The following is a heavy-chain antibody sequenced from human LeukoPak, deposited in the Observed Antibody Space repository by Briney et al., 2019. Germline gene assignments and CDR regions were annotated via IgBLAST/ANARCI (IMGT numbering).Heavy chain of an antibody. V-gene: IGHV4-34*01. J-gene: IGHJ4*02. D-gene: IGHD1-1*01. CDR2: INHSGST. CDR1: GGSFSGYY. CDR3: ARGRRLADY. Sequence: PSETLSLTCAVYGGSFSGYYWSWIRQPPGKGLEWIGEINHSGSTNYNPSLKSRVTISVDTSKNQFSLKLSSVTAADTAVYYCARGRRLADYWGQGTLVTVSS.